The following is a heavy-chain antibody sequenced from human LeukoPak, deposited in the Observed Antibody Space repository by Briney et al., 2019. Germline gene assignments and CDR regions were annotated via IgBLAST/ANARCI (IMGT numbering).Heavy chain of an antibody. CDR2: IWYDGSSK. J-gene: IGHJ4*02. D-gene: IGHD6-13*01. Sequence: GGSLRLACAASGFSFSAYGVQWDRQAPGRVLDWVAVIWYDGSSKDYADSVKGRFTFSRDNSKNTLYLQMNSLTVEDTAVYYCARSQSSSLIDYWGQGTLVTVSS. CDR1: GFSFSAYG. CDR3: ARSQSSSLIDY. V-gene: IGHV3-33*01.